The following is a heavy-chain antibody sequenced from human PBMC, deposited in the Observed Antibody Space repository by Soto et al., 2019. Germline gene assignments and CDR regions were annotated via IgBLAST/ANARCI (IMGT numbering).Heavy chain of an antibody. CDR3: ARGVTGTTFILWYMDV. CDR2: MNPNSGNT. Sequence: ASVKVSCTASGYTFTSYDINWVRQATGQGLEWMGWMNPNSGNTGYAQKFQGRVTMTRNTSISTAYMELSSLRSEDTAVYYCARGVTGTTFILWYMDVWGKGTTVTVSS. D-gene: IGHD1-7*01. CDR1: GYTFTSYD. V-gene: IGHV1-8*01. J-gene: IGHJ6*03.